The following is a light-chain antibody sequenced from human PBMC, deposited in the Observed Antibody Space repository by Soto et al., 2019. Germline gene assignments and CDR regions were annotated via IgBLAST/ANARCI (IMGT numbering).Light chain of an antibody. CDR3: CSYAGIPLYV. J-gene: IGLJ1*01. V-gene: IGLV2-23*02. CDR1: SGDVGSYNL. CDR2: EVS. Sequence: QSALTQPASVSGSPGQSITISCTGTSGDVGSYNLVSWYQQHPGKAPKLMIYEVSKRPSGVSNRFSGSKSGNTASLTISGLQAEDEADYYCCSYAGIPLYVFGTGTKLTVL.